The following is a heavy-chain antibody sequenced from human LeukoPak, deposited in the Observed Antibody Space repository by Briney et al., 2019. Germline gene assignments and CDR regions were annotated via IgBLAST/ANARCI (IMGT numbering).Heavy chain of an antibody. CDR3: ARDFKNYFDL. CDR1: GFTFSSYA. Sequence: GGSLRLSCAASGFTFSSYAMHWVRQAPGKGLEWVAVISYDGSNKYYADSVKGRFTISRDNSKNTLYLQMNSLRAEDTAVYYCARDFKNYFDLWGRGTLVTVSS. J-gene: IGHJ2*01. V-gene: IGHV3-30-3*01. CDR2: ISYDGSNK.